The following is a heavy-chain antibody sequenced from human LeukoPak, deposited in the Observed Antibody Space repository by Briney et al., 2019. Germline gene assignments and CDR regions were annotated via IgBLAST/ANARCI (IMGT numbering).Heavy chain of an antibody. CDR2: TYYSTST. V-gene: IGHV4-39*01. Sequence: SETLSLTCTVSGGSITSISHHWGWIRQPPGKGLEWIGSTYYSTSTQYNPSLKSRVTISVDTSKNQFSLKLSSVTAADTAVYYCARTKLHLTIFGVVIQNWFDPWGQGTLVTVSS. CDR1: GGSITSISHH. J-gene: IGHJ5*02. D-gene: IGHD3-3*01. CDR3: ARTKLHLTIFGVVIQNWFDP.